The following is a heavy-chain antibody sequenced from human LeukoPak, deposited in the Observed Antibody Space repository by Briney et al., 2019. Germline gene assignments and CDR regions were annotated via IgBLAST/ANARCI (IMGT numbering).Heavy chain of an antibody. D-gene: IGHD2-15*01. CDR1: GYSSTNYW. J-gene: IGHJ5*02. V-gene: IGHV5-10-1*01. Sequence: GESLKISCKGSGYSSTNYWISWVRQMPGKGLEWMGKIDPSDSYTNYSPSFQGHVTISADKSISTTYLQWSSLKASDTAMYYCARGYCSGGSCNWFDPWGQGTLVTVSS. CDR2: IDPSDSYT. CDR3: ARGYCSGGSCNWFDP.